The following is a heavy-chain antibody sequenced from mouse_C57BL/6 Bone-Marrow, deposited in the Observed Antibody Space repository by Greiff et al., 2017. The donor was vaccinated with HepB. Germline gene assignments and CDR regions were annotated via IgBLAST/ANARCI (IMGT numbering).Heavy chain of an antibody. CDR2: ISSGGSYT. CDR3: ASPGVTTVVAHYYAMDY. V-gene: IGHV5-6*01. D-gene: IGHD1-1*01. Sequence: EVKLVDSGGDLVKPGGSLKLSCAASGFTFSSYGMSWVRQTPDKRLEWVATISSGGSYTYYPDSVKGRFTISRDNAKNTLYLQMSSLTSEDTAMYYCASPGVTTVVAHYYAMDYWGQGTSVTVSS. J-gene: IGHJ4*01. CDR1: GFTFSSYG.